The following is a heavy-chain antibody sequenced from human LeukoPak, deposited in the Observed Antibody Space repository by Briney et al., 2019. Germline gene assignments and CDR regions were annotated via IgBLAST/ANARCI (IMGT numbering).Heavy chain of an antibody. Sequence: PSETLSLTCTVSGGSITSYYWSWIRQAPGKGLEWIGYISGSGNIHYNPSLKSPLTISVDTSRNQVSLKLSSVTVADTAVYYYARHRGAIWYFDYWGQGTLVTVSS. J-gene: IGHJ4*02. D-gene: IGHD3-9*01. CDR1: GGSITSYY. V-gene: IGHV4-59*08. CDR2: ISGSGNI. CDR3: ARHRGAIWYFDY.